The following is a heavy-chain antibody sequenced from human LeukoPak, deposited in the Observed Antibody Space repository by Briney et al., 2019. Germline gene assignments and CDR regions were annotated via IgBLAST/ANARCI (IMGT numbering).Heavy chain of an antibody. D-gene: IGHD6-13*01. Sequence: GGSLRLSCAASGFTVSSNYMSWVRQAPGKGLEWVSVIYSGGSTYYADSVKGRFTISRDNSKNTLYLQMNSLRADDTAMYYCARVIAAAGIDYFDYWGQGTLVTVSS. J-gene: IGHJ4*02. CDR2: IYSGGST. CDR1: GFTVSSNY. V-gene: IGHV3-53*01. CDR3: ARVIAAAGIDYFDY.